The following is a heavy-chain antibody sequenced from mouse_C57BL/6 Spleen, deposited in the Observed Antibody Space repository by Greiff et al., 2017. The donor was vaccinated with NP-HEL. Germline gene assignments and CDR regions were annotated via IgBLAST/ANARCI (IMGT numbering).Heavy chain of an antibody. J-gene: IGHJ4*01. Sequence: QVQLQQSGPGLVQPSQSLSITCTVSGFSLTSYGVHWVRQSPGKGLEWLGVIWSGGSTDYNAAFISRLSISKDNSKSQVFFKMNRLQADDTAIYYCARGDWDPYYYAMDYWGQGTSVTVSS. D-gene: IGHD4-1*01. CDR2: IWSGGST. V-gene: IGHV2-2*01. CDR3: ARGDWDPYYYAMDY. CDR1: GFSLTSYG.